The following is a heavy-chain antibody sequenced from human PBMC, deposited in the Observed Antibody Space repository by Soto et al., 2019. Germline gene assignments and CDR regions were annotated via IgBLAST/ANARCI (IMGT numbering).Heavy chain of an antibody. D-gene: IGHD1-1*01. CDR2: IWSDGNNK. CDR3: ARIQLDTIMALDY. J-gene: IGHJ4*02. CDR1: GFTFNTYG. V-gene: IGHV3-33*01. Sequence: QVQLVESGGAVVQPGKSLRLSCAASGFTFNTYGFHWVRQAPGEGLEWVAVIWSDGNNKYYADSVKGRFTISRDSSKNTLFLQMNSLRVEDTAVYYCARIQLDTIMALDYWGQGTLVTVSS.